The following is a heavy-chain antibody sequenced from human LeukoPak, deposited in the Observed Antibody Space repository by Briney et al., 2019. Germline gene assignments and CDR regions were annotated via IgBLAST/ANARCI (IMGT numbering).Heavy chain of an antibody. V-gene: IGHV3-9*01. CDR3: AKGLWDDTSGYVVGAFDI. D-gene: IGHD3-22*01. Sequence: PGRSLRLSCAASGFTFDDYAMHWVRQAPGKGLEWVSGISWNSGDIGYADSVKGRFTISRDNAKNSLYLQMNRLRAEDTALYYCAKGLWDDTSGYVVGAFDIWGQGTMVTVSS. CDR1: GFTFDDYA. J-gene: IGHJ3*02. CDR2: ISWNSGDI.